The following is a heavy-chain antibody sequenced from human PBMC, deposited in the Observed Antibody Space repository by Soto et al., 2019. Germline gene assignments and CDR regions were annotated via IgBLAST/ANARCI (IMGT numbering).Heavy chain of an antibody. Sequence: EVQLLESGGGLVQPGGSLRLSCAASGFTFSSYAMSWGRQAPGKGLEWVSVISGSGDSTYYADSVRGRFTISRDNSKHTLYLQMNSLRAEDTAVYYCAKDRDGAAAGPTKFYGMDVWGQGTTVTVSS. J-gene: IGHJ6*02. CDR1: GFTFSSYA. D-gene: IGHD6-13*01. CDR2: ISGSGDST. CDR3: AKDRDGAAAGPTKFYGMDV. V-gene: IGHV3-23*01.